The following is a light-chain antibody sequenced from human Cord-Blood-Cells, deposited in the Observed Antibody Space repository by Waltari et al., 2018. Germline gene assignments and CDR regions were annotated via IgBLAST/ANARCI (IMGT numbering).Light chain of an antibody. CDR2: EFS. V-gene: IGLV2-23*02. CDR1: SSDVGSYNL. CDR3: CSYAGSSTWV. Sequence: QSALTQPASVSGSPGQSLTISCTGTSSDVGSYNLVPWYQQHPGKAPKLMIYEFSKRPSGVSNRFSGSKSGNTASLTISGLQAEDEADYYCCSYAGSSTWVFGGGTKLTVL. J-gene: IGLJ3*02.